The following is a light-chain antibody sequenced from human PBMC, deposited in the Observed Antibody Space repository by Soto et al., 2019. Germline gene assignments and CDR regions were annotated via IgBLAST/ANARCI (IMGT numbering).Light chain of an antibody. Sequence: SYELTQPPSVSVAPGKTARITCGGNNIGSKSVHWYQQKPGQAPVLVIYYDSDRPSGIPERFSGSNSGNTATLTISRVEAGDEADYYCQVWDSSCDQEVFGTGTKLTVL. CDR2: YDS. J-gene: IGLJ1*01. CDR3: QVWDSSCDQEV. V-gene: IGLV3-21*04. CDR1: NIGSKS.